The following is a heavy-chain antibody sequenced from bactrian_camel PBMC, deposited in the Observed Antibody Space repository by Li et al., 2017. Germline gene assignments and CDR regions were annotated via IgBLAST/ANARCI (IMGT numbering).Heavy chain of an antibody. V-gene: IGHV3S40*01. CDR3: AAHWRSGRYCYTSASSFAY. CDR2: IYTGGDRL. Sequence: DVQLVESGGGSVQAGGSLRLSCVVSGYAYSDGYCLGWFRQAPGKERERVAAIYTGGDRLYADSVKGRFTISLNRAQTMVYLQMSSLEPEDTAMYYCAAHWRSGRYCYTSASSFAYWGQGTQVTVS. D-gene: IGHD2*01. CDR1: GYAYSDGYC. J-gene: IGHJ6*01.